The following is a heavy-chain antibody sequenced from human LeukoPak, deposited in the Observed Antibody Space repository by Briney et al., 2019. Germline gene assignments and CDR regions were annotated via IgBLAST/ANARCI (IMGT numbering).Heavy chain of an antibody. CDR3: HPLGYTSN. CDR1: GFTFSSYW. J-gene: IGHJ4*02. D-gene: IGHD6-13*01. CDR2: VKNDGST. V-gene: IGHV3-74*01. Sequence: GGSLRLSCAASGFTFSSYWMHWVRQAPGKGLVWVSLVKNDGSTNYADSVKGRFTVSRDNAENTLYLQMNSLRVEDTALYFCHPLGYTSNWGQGTLVAVSS.